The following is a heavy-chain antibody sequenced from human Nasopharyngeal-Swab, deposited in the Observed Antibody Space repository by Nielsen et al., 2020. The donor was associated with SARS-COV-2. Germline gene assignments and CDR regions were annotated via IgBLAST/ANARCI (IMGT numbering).Heavy chain of an antibody. D-gene: IGHD2-21*01. CDR3: AKDITSGDTMATHYYYGMDV. CDR1: GFTFSSYA. J-gene: IGHJ6*02. CDR2: ISWNSGSI. V-gene: IGHV3-9*01. Sequence: GGSLRLSCAASGFTFSSYAMHRVRQAPGKGLEWVSGISWNSGSIGYADSVKGRFTISRDNAKNSLYLQMNSLRAEDTALYYCAKDITSGDTMATHYYYGMDVWGQGTTVTVSS.